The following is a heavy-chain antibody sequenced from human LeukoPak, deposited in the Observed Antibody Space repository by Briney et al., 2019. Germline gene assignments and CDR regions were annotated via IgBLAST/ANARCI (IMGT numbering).Heavy chain of an antibody. Sequence: ASVKVSCKTSGYTFTNYDINWVRLATGQGLEWLGWMHPKNGKTLYAQKFRGRVTMTRDTSTSTAYMELRSLRFDDTAVYYCAKRWRDSGWYDESSWGQGTLVTVSS. J-gene: IGHJ5*02. V-gene: IGHV1-8*01. CDR3: AKRWRDSGWYDESS. CDR1: GYTFTNYD. CDR2: MHPKNGKT. D-gene: IGHD6-13*01.